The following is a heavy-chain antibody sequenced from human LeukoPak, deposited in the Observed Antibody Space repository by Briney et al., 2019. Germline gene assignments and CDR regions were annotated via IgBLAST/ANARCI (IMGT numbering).Heavy chain of an antibody. J-gene: IGHJ4*02. CDR2: ISGSGGST. CDR3: SSPRFSGYASDY. D-gene: IGHD5-12*01. V-gene: IGHV3-23*01. Sequence: PGGSLRLSCAASGFTFAGYAMTWVRQAPGKGLEWVSLISGSGGSTYYADVVKGRFTISRDNSKDALYLRMNSLKTEDTGVYYCSSPRFSGYASDYWGQGTLVTVSA. CDR1: GFTFAGYA.